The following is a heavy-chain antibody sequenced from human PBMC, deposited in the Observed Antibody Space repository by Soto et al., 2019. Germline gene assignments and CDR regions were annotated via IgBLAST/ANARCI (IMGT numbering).Heavy chain of an antibody. CDR2: INPTGGST. CDR3: AREKWLGIRTDPFDI. J-gene: IGHJ3*02. Sequence: VQLVQSGAEVKKPGASVKVSCKASGYTFINYYMHWVRQAPGQWLEWRGIINPTGGSTTYAQKFQGGVTLTRDTSTTIGNMELSSLRSADTAVYYCAREKWLGIRTDPFDIWGQGTMVTVSS. D-gene: IGHD6-19*01. V-gene: IGHV1-46*01. CDR1: GYTFINYY.